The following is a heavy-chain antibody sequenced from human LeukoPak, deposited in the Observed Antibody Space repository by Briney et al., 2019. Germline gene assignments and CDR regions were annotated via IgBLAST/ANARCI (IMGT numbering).Heavy chain of an antibody. V-gene: IGHV4-39*02. Sequence: PSETLSLTCTVSGGSISSSSYYWGWIRQPPGKGLEWIGSIYYSGSTYYNPSLKSRVTISVDTSKNQFSLKLSSVTAADTAVYYCARDIWEMAPQDFDYWGQGTLVTVSS. CDR1: GGSISSSSYY. D-gene: IGHD5-24*01. J-gene: IGHJ4*02. CDR3: ARDIWEMAPQDFDY. CDR2: IYYSGST.